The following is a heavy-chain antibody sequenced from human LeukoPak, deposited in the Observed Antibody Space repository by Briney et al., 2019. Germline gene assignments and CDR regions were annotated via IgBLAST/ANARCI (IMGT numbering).Heavy chain of an antibody. CDR2: MSYDESFD. D-gene: IGHD3-16*01. J-gene: IGHJ4*02. CDR1: GFTFRDYG. Sequence: PGGSLRLSCAASGFTFRDYGIHWVRQAPGKGLEWVAAMSYDESFDYYGESEKGRFIISRDNSMNTVYLQMNSLRAADTAVYFCAKERQRGISYGGGPFGYWGQGILVTVSS. CDR3: AKERQRGISYGGGPFGY. V-gene: IGHV3-30*18.